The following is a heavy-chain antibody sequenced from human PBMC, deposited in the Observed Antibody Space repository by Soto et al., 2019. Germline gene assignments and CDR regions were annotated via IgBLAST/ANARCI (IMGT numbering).Heavy chain of an antibody. CDR3: AKVGRYSSSWPDRVIDY. CDR1: GFTFSSYW. J-gene: IGHJ4*02. D-gene: IGHD6-13*01. V-gene: IGHV3-74*01. CDR2: INSDGSST. Sequence: GGSLRLSCAASGFTFSSYWMHWVRQAPGKGLVWVSRINSDGSSTSYADSVKGRFTISRDNAKNTLYLQMNSLRAEDTAVYYCAKVGRYSSSWPDRVIDYWGQGTLVTVSS.